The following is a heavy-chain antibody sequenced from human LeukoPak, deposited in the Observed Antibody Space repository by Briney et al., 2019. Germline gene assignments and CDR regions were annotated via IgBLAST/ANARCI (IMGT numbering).Heavy chain of an antibody. V-gene: IGHV4-4*07. CDR3: ARGGSSGYYFVYFDY. D-gene: IGHD3-22*01. Sequence: SETLSFTCTVSGGSIRSYYWSWIRQPAGKGLEWIGRIYTSGSTNYNPSLKSRVTMSVDTSKNQFSLKLSSVTAADTAVYYCARGGSSGYYFVYFDYWGQGTLVTVSS. J-gene: IGHJ4*02. CDR1: GGSIRSYY. CDR2: IYTSGST.